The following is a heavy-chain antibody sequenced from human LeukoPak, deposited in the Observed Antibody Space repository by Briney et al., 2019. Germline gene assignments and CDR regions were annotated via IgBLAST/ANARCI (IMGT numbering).Heavy chain of an antibody. D-gene: IGHD3-10*02. V-gene: IGHV3-48*03. CDR1: GITFSHYE. CDR2: ISSSGSTI. Sequence: GGSLRLSCVASGITFSHYEMNWVRQAPGKGLEWVSYISSSGSTIYYADSVKGRFTISRDNAKNSLYLQMNSLRAEDTAVYYCAELGITMIGGVWGKGTTVTISS. J-gene: IGHJ6*04. CDR3: AELGITMIGGV.